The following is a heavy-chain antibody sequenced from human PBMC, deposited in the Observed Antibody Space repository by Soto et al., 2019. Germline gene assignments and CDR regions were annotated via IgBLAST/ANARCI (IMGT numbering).Heavy chain of an antibody. CDR3: ARHFTQTSYSSSWYWRPDDYYYYYMDV. CDR2: IYYSGST. CDR1: GGSISSYY. J-gene: IGHJ6*03. V-gene: IGHV4-59*08. D-gene: IGHD6-13*01. Sequence: PSETLSLTCTVSGGSISSYYWSWIRQPPGKGLEWIGYIYYSGSTNYNPSLKSRVTISVDTSKNQFSLKLSSVTAADTAVYYCARHFTQTSYSSSWYWRPDDYYYYYMDVWGKGTSVTVPS.